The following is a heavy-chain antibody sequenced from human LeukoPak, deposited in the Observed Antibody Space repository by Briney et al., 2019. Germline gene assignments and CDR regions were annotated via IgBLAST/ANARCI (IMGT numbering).Heavy chain of an antibody. Sequence: ASVKVSCKASGGTFSSYAISWVRQAPGQGLEWMGGIIPIFGTANYAQKFQGRVTITADESTSTAYMELSSLRSEDTAAYYCARDRITMVRGTHYYYGMDVWGQGTTVTVSS. J-gene: IGHJ6*02. CDR2: IIPIFGTA. CDR3: ARDRITMVRGTHYYYGMDV. V-gene: IGHV1-69*13. CDR1: GGTFSSYA. D-gene: IGHD3-10*01.